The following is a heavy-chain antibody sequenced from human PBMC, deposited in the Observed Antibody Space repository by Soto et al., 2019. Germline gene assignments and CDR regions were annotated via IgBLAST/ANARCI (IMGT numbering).Heavy chain of an antibody. CDR3: AKKGDIVATLNGYFDY. J-gene: IGHJ4*02. D-gene: IGHD5-12*01. CDR2: ISWNSGSI. V-gene: IGHV3-9*01. CDR1: GFTFDDYA. Sequence: EVQLVESGGGLVQPGRSLRLSRAASGFTFDDYAMHWVRQAPGKGLEWVSGISWNSGSIGYADSVKGRFTISRDNAKNSLYLQMNSLRAEDTALYYCAKKGDIVATLNGYFDYWGQGTLVTVSS.